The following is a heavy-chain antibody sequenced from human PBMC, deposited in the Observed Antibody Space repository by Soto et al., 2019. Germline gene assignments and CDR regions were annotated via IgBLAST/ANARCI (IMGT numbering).Heavy chain of an antibody. CDR2: ISAYNGNT. J-gene: IGHJ4*02. V-gene: IGHV1-18*01. Sequence: QVQLVQSGAEVKKPGASVKVSCKASGYTFTSYGISWVRQAPGQGLEWMGWISAYNGNTNYAQKLQGRVTMTTDTXTXXAYMELRSLRSDDTAVYYCARGLYWGIAVAGTFDYWGQGTLVTVSS. D-gene: IGHD6-19*01. CDR3: ARGLYWGIAVAGTFDY. CDR1: GYTFTSYG.